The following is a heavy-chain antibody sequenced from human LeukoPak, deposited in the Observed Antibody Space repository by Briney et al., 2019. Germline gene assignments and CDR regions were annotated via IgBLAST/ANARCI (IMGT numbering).Heavy chain of an antibody. Sequence: GRSLRLSCAASGFTFSSYSMNWVRQAPGKGLEWVSSISSSSSYIYYADSVKGRFTISRDNAKNSLYLQMNSLRAEDTAVYYCAGGTTWIQLWSFDYWGQGTLVTVSS. CDR3: AGGTTWIQLWSFDY. CDR1: GFTFSSYS. V-gene: IGHV3-21*01. J-gene: IGHJ4*02. D-gene: IGHD5-18*01. CDR2: ISSSSSYI.